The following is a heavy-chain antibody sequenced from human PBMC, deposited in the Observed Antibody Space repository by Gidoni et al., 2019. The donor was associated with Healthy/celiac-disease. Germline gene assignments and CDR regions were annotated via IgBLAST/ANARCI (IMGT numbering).Heavy chain of an antibody. CDR1: GFTFSSYA. Sequence: QVQLVESGGGVVQPGRSLRLSCAASGFTFSSYAMHWVRQAPGKGLEWVAVISYDGSNKYYADSVKGRFTISRDNSKNTLYLQMNSLRAEDTAVYYCARDRYYRDPPGAFDPWGQGTLVTVSS. CDR2: ISYDGSNK. J-gene: IGHJ5*02. CDR3: ARDRYYRDPPGAFDP. V-gene: IGHV3-30-3*01. D-gene: IGHD4-4*01.